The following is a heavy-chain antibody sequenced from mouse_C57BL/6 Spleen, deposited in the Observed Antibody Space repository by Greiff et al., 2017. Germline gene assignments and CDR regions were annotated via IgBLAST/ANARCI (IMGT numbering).Heavy chain of an antibody. V-gene: IGHV1-61*01. CDR2: IYPSDSET. Sequence: VQLQQPGAELVRPGSSVKLSCKASGYTFTSYWMDWVKQRPGQGLEWIGNIYPSDSETHYNQKFKDKATLTVDKSSSTAYMQLSSLTSEDSAVYYCARAGDGYSLDYWGQGTTLTVSS. D-gene: IGHD2-3*01. J-gene: IGHJ2*01. CDR1: GYTFTSYW. CDR3: ARAGDGYSLDY.